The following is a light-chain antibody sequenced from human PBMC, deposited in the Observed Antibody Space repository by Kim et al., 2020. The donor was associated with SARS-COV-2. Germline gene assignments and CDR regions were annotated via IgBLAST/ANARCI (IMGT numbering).Light chain of an antibody. CDR2: GKN. CDR1: SLRSYY. V-gene: IGLV3-19*01. J-gene: IGLJ2*01. Sequence: VAVGQTVRITCQGGSLRSYYATWYQQKPGQAPILVIYGKNNRPAGIPDRFSGSSSGNTASLTITVTQAGDEADYYCNSRDSNDNVVFGGGTQLTVL. CDR3: NSRDSNDNVV.